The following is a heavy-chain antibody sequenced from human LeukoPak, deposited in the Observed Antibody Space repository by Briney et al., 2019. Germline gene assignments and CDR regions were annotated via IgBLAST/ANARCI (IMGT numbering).Heavy chain of an antibody. J-gene: IGHJ4*01. V-gene: IGHV3-49*04. CDR1: GFTFGDYA. CDR2: IRSKAYGGTT. Sequence: TGGSLRLSCTASGFTFGDYAMSWVRQAPGKGLEWVGFIRSKAYGGTTEYAASVKGRFTISRDDSKSIAYLQMNSLKTEDTAVYYCTRLWFGIPDYWGHGTLVTVSS. D-gene: IGHD3-10*01. CDR3: TRLWFGIPDY.